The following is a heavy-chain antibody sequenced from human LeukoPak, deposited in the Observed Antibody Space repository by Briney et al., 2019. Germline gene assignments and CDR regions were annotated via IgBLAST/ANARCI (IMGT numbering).Heavy chain of an antibody. J-gene: IGHJ4*02. CDR2: MNPNSGNT. CDR1: GYTFTNYD. Sequence: GASVKVSCKASGYTFTNYDINWGRQATGQGLEWMGWMNPNSGNTGYAQKFKGRVTITRNTSITTAYMELTSLRSEDAAVYYCARGITIVGVVTLDYWGQGTRVTVSS. CDR3: ARGITIVGVVTLDY. V-gene: IGHV1-8*01. D-gene: IGHD3-3*01.